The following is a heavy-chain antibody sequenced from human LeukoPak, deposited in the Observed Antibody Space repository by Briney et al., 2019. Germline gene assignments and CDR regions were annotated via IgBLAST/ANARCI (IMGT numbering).Heavy chain of an antibody. V-gene: IGHV4-34*01. Sequence: SETLSLTCAVYGGSFSGYYWSWIRQPPGKGLEWIGEINHSGSTNYNPSLKSRVTISVDMSKNQFSLKLSSVTAADTAVYYCAREGDYGDYGGLAWFDPWGQGTLVTVSS. J-gene: IGHJ5*02. D-gene: IGHD4-17*01. CDR1: GGSFSGYY. CDR3: AREGDYGDYGGLAWFDP. CDR2: INHSGST.